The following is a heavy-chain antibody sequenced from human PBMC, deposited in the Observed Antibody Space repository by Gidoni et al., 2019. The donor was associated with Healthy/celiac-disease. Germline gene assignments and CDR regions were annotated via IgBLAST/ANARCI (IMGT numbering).Heavy chain of an antibody. CDR1: GFTFSTHA. CDR3: AGVGGGIQLPNYYYYGMDV. J-gene: IGHJ6*02. CDR2: ISGSGGST. V-gene: IGHV3-23*01. D-gene: IGHD5-18*01. Sequence: EVQLLESGGGLVQLGGSLRLPCAAPGFTFSTHAMRWVRQAPGKGLEWVSAISGSGGSTYYADSVKGRFTISRDNSKNTLYLQMNSLRAEDTAVYYCAGVGGGIQLPNYYYYGMDVWGQGTTVTVSS.